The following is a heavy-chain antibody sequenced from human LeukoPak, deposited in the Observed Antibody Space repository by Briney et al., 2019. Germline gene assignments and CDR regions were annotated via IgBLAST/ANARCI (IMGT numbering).Heavy chain of an antibody. J-gene: IGHJ5*02. V-gene: IGHV1-18*01. CDR3: ARDWNLAAATYWFDP. Sequence: GASVKVSCKASGYTFTSYGISWVRQAPGQGPEWMGWISAYNGNTNYPQKFQGRATMTTDTSTSTAYMELRSLRSDDTAMYYCARDWNLAAATYWFDPWGQGTLVTVSS. CDR2: ISAYNGNT. D-gene: IGHD6-13*01. CDR1: GYTFTSYG.